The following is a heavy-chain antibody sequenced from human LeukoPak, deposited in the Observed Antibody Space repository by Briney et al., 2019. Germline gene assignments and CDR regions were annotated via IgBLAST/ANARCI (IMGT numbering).Heavy chain of an antibody. CDR1: GFRFCGSA. CDR3: IRTHLLVLYY. J-gene: IGHJ4*02. CDR2: LSSETNNHAT. Sequence: GGSLRLSCVASGFRFCGSAIHRVREASGKGLEWVGRLSSETNNHATAYHASANGRFTVSRDDSKNTAYLQMNSLKTEDTAVYYCIRTHLLVLYYWGQGTLVTVSS. V-gene: IGHV3-73*01. D-gene: IGHD2-15*01.